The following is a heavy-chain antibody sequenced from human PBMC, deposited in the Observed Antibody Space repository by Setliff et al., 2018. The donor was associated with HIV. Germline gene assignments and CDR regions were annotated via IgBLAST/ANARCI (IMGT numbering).Heavy chain of an antibody. CDR2: ISGYNRKT. CDR3: AREVPSNTGSYYKKY. V-gene: IGHV1-18*01. CDR1: GYTFINYG. D-gene: IGHD3-10*01. Sequence: ASVKVSCKASGYTFINYGITWVRQAPGQGLEWMGWISGYNRKTTYAQKFQDRVTMTMDPSTSTAFMDLRSLTSADTAVYYCAREVPSNTGSYYKKYWGQGTLVTVSS. J-gene: IGHJ4*02.